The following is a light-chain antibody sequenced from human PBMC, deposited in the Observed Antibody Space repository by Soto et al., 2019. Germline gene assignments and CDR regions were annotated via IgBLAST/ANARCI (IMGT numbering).Light chain of an antibody. CDR2: GAS. Sequence: EIVMTQSPATLSVSPGESATRSCRASQSVSSNLAWYQQTPGQAPRLLIYGASTRATGIPARFSGSGSGTECTLTISSLQSEDFAVYYCQQYHNWPPYSLGQGTKLEIK. CDR1: QSVSSN. CDR3: QQYHNWPPYS. J-gene: IGKJ2*03. V-gene: IGKV3-15*01.